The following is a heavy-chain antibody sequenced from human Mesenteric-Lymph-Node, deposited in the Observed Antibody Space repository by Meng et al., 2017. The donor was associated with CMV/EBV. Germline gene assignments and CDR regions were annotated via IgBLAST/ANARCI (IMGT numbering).Heavy chain of an antibody. CDR2: ISSSGSTI. D-gene: IGHD3-3*01. CDR3: AKSSSYYDFWRGYNYGMDV. J-gene: IGHJ6*02. CDR1: GFTFSRYS. V-gene: IGHV3-48*04. Sequence: GESLKISWAASGFTFSRYSMKWVRQAPGKGLEWVSYISSSGSTIYYADSVKGRFTISRDNAKNTLYLQMNSLSAEDTAVYYCAKSSSYYDFWRGYNYGMDVWGQGTTVTVSS.